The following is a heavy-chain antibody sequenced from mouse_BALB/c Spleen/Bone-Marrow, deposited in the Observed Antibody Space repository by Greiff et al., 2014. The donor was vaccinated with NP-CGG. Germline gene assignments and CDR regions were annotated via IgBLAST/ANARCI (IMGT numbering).Heavy chain of an antibody. CDR1: GYTFTSYV. V-gene: IGHV1-14*01. CDR2: INPYNDGT. J-gene: IGHJ4*01. D-gene: IGHD1-1*01. Sequence: VQLQQSGPELVKPGASVKMSCKASGYTFTSYVMHWVKQKPGQGLEWIGYINPYNDGTKYNEKFKGKATLTSDESSSTAYMELSSLTSEDSAVYYCARGITTVVPYAMDYWGQGTSVTVSS. CDR3: ARGITTVVPYAMDY.